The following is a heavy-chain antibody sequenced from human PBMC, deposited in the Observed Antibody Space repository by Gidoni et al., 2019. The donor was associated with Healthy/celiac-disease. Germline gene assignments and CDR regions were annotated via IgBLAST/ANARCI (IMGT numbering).Heavy chain of an antibody. V-gene: IGHV4-31*03. CDR1: GGSIRSGGYY. Sequence: QVQLQESGPGLVKPSQTLSLTCTVSGGSIRSGGYYWSWIRQHPGKGLEWIGYIYYSGSTYYNPSLKSRVTISVDTSKNQFSLKLSSVTAADTAVYYCARVLIGYSGNPTAFDIWGQGTMVTVSS. D-gene: IGHD1-26*01. CDR3: ARVLIGYSGNPTAFDI. CDR2: IYYSGST. J-gene: IGHJ3*02.